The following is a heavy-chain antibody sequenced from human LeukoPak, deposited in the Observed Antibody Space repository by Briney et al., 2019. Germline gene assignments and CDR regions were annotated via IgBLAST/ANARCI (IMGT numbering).Heavy chain of an antibody. CDR3: ARDRGYSYGYGAFDI. J-gene: IGHJ3*02. V-gene: IGHV1-2*02. D-gene: IGHD5-18*01. CDR2: INPNSGGT. CDR1: GYTFTGYY. Sequence: GASVKVSCKASGYTFTGYYMHWVRPAPGQGREWMGWINPNSGGTNYAQKFQGRVTMTRDTSISTAYMELSRLRSDDTAVYYCARDRGYSYGYGAFDIWGQGTMVTVSS.